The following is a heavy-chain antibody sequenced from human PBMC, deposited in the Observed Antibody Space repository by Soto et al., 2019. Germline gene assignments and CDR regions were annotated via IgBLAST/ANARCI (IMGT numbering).Heavy chain of an antibody. V-gene: IGHV1-69*12. CDR3: ARGRYCSGGSCYWRFDP. D-gene: IGHD2-15*01. CDR1: GGTFSSYA. Sequence: QVQLVQSGAEVKKPGSSVKVSCKASGGTFSSYAISWVRQAPGQGLEWMGGIIPIFGTANYAQKFQGRVTITADEYTSTAYMELSGLRSEDTAVYYCARGRYCSGGSCYWRFDPWGQGTLVTVSS. CDR2: IIPIFGTA. J-gene: IGHJ5*02.